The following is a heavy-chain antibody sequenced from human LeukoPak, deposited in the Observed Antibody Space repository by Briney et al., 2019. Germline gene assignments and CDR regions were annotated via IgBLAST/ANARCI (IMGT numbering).Heavy chain of an antibody. Sequence: AGGSLRLSCAVAGFNFWNTGMSWVRQAPGKGLEGVSAIGGGGSDTKYTDSVKGRFTILRDISKNTLYLQMNSLRAEDTAVYFCAKDVFRWAFDIWGQGTMVTVSS. CDR2: IGGGGSDT. V-gene: IGHV3-23*01. D-gene: IGHD5-24*01. J-gene: IGHJ3*02. CDR3: AKDVFRWAFDI. CDR1: GFNFWNTG.